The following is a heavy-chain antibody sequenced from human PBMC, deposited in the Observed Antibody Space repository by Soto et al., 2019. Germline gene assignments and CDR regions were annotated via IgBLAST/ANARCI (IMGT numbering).Heavy chain of an antibody. CDR2: IYYSGST. J-gene: IGHJ4*02. V-gene: IGHV4-59*01. CDR1: GGSISSYY. D-gene: IGHD5-18*01. Sequence: KPSETLSLTCTVSGGSISSYYWSWIRQPPGKGLEWIGYIYYSGSTNYNPSLKSRVTISVDTSKNQFSLKLSSVTAADTAVYYCARGGYSYGLFDYWGQGTLVTVSS. CDR3: ARGGYSYGLFDY.